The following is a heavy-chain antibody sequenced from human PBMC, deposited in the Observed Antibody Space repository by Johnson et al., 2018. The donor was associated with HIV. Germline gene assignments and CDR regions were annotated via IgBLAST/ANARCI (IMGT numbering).Heavy chain of an antibody. CDR1: GFDFSSSW. Sequence: VQLVESGGGLVQPGGSLRLSCAASGFDFSSSWMHWVRQAPGKGLVWVSRIRNDGSVTTYADSVKGRFFISSDNSKNTLYLQMNSLRAEDTAVYYCARLEELLRAFDIWGQGTMVTVSS. CDR2: IRNDGSVT. J-gene: IGHJ3*02. D-gene: IGHD1-26*01. V-gene: IGHV3-74*02. CDR3: ARLEELLRAFDI.